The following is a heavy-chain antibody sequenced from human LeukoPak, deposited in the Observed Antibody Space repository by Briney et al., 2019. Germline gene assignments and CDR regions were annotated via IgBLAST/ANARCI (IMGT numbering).Heavy chain of an antibody. V-gene: IGHV3-23*01. CDR3: AKPQSGGSCYGR. CDR1: GFTFSSFG. CDR2: ISSTGGTA. D-gene: IGHD2-15*01. Sequence: GALRLSCAASGFTFSSFGMSWVRQAPGKGLEWVSAISSTGGTAYYADSVKGRFTISRDNSKNTLYLQMNSLRAEDTAVYYCAKPQSGGSCYGRWGQGTLVTVSS. J-gene: IGHJ4*02.